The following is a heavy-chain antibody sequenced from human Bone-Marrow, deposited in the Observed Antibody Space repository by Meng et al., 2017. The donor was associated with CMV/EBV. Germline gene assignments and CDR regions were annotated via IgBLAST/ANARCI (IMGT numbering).Heavy chain of an antibody. J-gene: IGHJ5*02. D-gene: IGHD3-16*01. CDR1: GGTFSSYA. Sequence: SVKVSCKASGGTFSSYASSWVRQAPGQGLEWMGGIIPILGIANYAQKFQGRVTITADKSTSTAYRERSSVRAEDTAVYYCARLRVNWFDPWGQGTLVTVSS. V-gene: IGHV1-69*10. CDR2: IIPILGIA. CDR3: ARLRVNWFDP.